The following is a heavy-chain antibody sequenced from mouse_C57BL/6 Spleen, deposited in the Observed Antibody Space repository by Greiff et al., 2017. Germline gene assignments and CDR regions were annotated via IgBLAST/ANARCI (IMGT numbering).Heavy chain of an antibody. CDR2: IWSGGST. CDR1: GFSLTSYG. J-gene: IGHJ4*01. V-gene: IGHV2-2*01. Sequence: VQLQQSGPGLVQPSQSLSITCTVSGFSLTSYGVHWVRQSPGKGLEWLGVIWSGGSTDYNAAFISRLSISKDNSKSQVFFKMNSLQADDTAIYYCARNLGYYGSRYYYAMDYWGQGTSVTVSS. D-gene: IGHD1-1*01. CDR3: ARNLGYYGSRYYYAMDY.